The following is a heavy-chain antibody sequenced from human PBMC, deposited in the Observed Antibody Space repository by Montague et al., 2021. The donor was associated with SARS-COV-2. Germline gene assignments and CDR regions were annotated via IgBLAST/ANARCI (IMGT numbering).Heavy chain of an antibody. CDR2: ISSGGNK. CDR3: AKNFPSQFYFDD. V-gene: IGHV3-53*01. Sequence: ETLSLTCTVSGGSISSYYWSWIRQAPGKGLEWVSGISSGGNKHHADSVKGRFTISRDDSRNTLYLQMHSLRAEDTAMYYCAKNFPSQFYFDDWGQGTLVAVSS. D-gene: IGHD2/OR15-2a*01. CDR1: GGSISSYY. J-gene: IGHJ4*02.